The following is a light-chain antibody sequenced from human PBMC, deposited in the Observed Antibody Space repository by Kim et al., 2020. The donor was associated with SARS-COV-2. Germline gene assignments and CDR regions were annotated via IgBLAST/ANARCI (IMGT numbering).Light chain of an antibody. J-gene: IGKJ2*01. V-gene: IGKV3-20*01. CDR2: AAS. Sequence: PGERAAPTCRASQSVSKNDLAWYLQKPGQAPRLLIYAASSRPGGIPDRFSGSGSGTDFTLTISRLEPEDVAVYYCQQYGTSPYNFGQGTKLEI. CDR1: QSVSKND. CDR3: QQYGTSPYN.